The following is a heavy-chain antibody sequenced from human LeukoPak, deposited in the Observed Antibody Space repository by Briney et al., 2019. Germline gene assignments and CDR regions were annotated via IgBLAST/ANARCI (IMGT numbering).Heavy chain of an antibody. CDR1: GFTFSNYW. Sequence: GGSLRLSCVASGFTFSNYWMNWVRQAPGKGLEWVADIKKDGSETYYVDSVRGRLIISRDNARNSVYLRMNSLRVEDTAVYYCCSTNSLDYWGQGTLVTVPS. CDR2: IKKDGSET. CDR3: CSTNSLDY. J-gene: IGHJ4*02. D-gene: IGHD2-2*01. V-gene: IGHV3-7*01.